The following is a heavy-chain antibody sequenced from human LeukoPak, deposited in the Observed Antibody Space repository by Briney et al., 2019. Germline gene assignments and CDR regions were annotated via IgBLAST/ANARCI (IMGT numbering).Heavy chain of an antibody. Sequence: ASVKVSCKASGGTFSSYAISWVRQAPGQGLEWMGWINPNSGGTNYAQKFQGRVTMTRDTSISTAYMELSRLRSDDTAVYYCARDGSYGLYYYYDYMDVWGKGTTVTVSS. D-gene: IGHD5-18*01. V-gene: IGHV1-2*02. CDR2: INPNSGGT. CDR3: ARDGSYGLYYYYDYMDV. J-gene: IGHJ6*03. CDR1: GGTFSSYA.